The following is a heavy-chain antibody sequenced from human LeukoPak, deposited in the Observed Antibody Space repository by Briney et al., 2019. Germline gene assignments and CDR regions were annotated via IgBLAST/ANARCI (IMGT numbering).Heavy chain of an antibody. CDR3: ARDRSGKTEFDY. CDR1: GYTFTGYY. CDR2: INPNSGGT. D-gene: IGHD1-14*01. Sequence: VASVTVSCKASGYTFTGYYMHWVRQAPGQGLEWMGWINPNSGGTNYAQKFQGRVTMTRDTSISTAYMELSRLRSDDTAVYYCARDRSGKTEFDYWGQGTLVTVSS. V-gene: IGHV1-2*02. J-gene: IGHJ4*02.